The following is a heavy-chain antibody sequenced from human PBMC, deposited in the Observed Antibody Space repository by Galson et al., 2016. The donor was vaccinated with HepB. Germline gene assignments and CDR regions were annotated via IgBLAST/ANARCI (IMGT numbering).Heavy chain of an antibody. CDR1: GGTFSSYA. CDR2: IIPIFGTA. V-gene: IGHV1-69*13. CDR3: AGRGDILTGYRPYYYYDMDV. J-gene: IGHJ6*02. Sequence: SVKVSCKASGGTFSSYAISWVRQAPGQGLEWMGGIIPIFGTANYAQKFQGRVTITADESTSTAYMELSNLRSEDTAVYYCAGRGDILTGYRPYYYYDMDVWGQGTTVTVSS. D-gene: IGHD3-9*01.